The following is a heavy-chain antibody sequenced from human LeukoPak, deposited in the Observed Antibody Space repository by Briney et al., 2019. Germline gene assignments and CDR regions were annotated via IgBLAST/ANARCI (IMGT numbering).Heavy chain of an antibody. D-gene: IGHD2-15*01. CDR3: ARDPGYCSDSRCYTRMDV. J-gene: IGHJ6*02. Sequence: GGFLRLSCAASGFTLSSHYMDWVRQAPGKGLEWVAIIKEDGSEKYYADSVKGRFTISRDNAKNTLYLQMNGLRVEDTAVYFCARDPGYCSDSRCYTRMDVWGQGTTVTVPS. CDR2: IKEDGSEK. CDR1: GFTLSSHY. V-gene: IGHV3-7*01.